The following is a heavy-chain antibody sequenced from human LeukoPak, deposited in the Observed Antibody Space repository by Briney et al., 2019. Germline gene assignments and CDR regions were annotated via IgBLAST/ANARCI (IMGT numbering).Heavy chain of an antibody. V-gene: IGHV4-30-2*01. CDR3: ARVATTLYWYFDL. CDR1: GGSISSGGYS. CDR2: IYHSGST. Sequence: PSQTLSLTCAVSGGSISSGGYSWSWIRQPPGKGLEWIGYIYHSGSTYYNPSLKSRVTISVDRSKNQFSLKLSSVAAADTAVYYCARVATTLYWYFDLWGRGTLVTVSS. J-gene: IGHJ2*01. D-gene: IGHD5-12*01.